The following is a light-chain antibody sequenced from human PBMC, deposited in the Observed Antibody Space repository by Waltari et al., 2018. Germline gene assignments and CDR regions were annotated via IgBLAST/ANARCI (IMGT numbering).Light chain of an antibody. CDR2: DVS. Sequence: QSALTPPPSVSGSPGQSVPIPCTGTSSAVGGYNYVSWYQQHPGKAPKLIIYDVSKRPSGVPDRFSGSKSGNTASLTISGLQAEDEADYYCCSYAGSYTLVFGGGTKLTVL. CDR1: SSAVGGYNY. CDR3: CSYAGSYTLV. J-gene: IGLJ2*01. V-gene: IGLV2-11*01.